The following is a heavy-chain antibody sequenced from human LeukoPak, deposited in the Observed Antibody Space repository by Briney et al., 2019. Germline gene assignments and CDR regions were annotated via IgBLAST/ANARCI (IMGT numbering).Heavy chain of an antibody. Sequence: GESLKISCTGSGYSFTSYWIGWVRQMPGKGLEWMGSIYPGDSDTRYSPSFQGQVTISADKSISTAYLQWSSLKASATAMYYCARDSSGYFYNWFDPWGQGTLVTVSA. D-gene: IGHD3-22*01. J-gene: IGHJ5*02. V-gene: IGHV5-51*01. CDR1: GYSFTSYW. CDR2: IYPGDSDT. CDR3: ARDSSGYFYNWFDP.